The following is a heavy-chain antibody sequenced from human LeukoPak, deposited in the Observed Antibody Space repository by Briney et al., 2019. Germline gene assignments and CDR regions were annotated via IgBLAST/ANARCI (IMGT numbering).Heavy chain of an antibody. Sequence: SETLSLTCAVYGGSFSGYYWGWIRQPPGKGLEWIGEINHSGSTNYNPSLKSRVTISVDTSKNQFSLKLSSVTAADTAVYYCARGHSSGYYLDYWGQGTLVTVSS. CDR1: GGSFSGYY. CDR2: INHSGST. D-gene: IGHD3-22*01. CDR3: ARGHSSGYYLDY. J-gene: IGHJ4*02. V-gene: IGHV4-34*01.